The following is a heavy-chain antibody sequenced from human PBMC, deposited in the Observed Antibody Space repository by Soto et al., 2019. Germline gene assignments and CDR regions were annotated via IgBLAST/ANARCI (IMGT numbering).Heavy chain of an antibody. Sequence: QVQLVQSGAEVKKPGASVKVSCKASGYTFASYAISWVRQAPGQGLEWMGGIFTHNGNTYYAQKVQGRVSLTRDTSTSTVYMELGELRSDDTAVYYCARGKMLSPPCPDYWGQGTLVTVSS. CDR1: GYTFASYA. V-gene: IGHV1-18*01. J-gene: IGHJ4*02. D-gene: IGHD3-10*02. CDR3: ARGKMLSPPCPDY. CDR2: IFTHNGNT.